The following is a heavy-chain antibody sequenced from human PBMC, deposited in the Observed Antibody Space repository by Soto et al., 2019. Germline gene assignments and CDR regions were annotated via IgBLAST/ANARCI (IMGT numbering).Heavy chain of an antibody. CDR3: ARNSPLLENDYYGMAV. V-gene: IGHV4-39*01. J-gene: IGHJ6*04. CDR1: GGSISSSSYS. D-gene: IGHD2-21*01. Sequence: SETLALTCSVSGGSISSSSYSWGWFRQPPGKGLEWIGTIYYSGSTHYNPSLEGRVAISADTPNNQLSLRLSSVTAADTAVYYCARNSPLLENDYYGMAVWGEGTTVTVSS. CDR2: IYYSGST.